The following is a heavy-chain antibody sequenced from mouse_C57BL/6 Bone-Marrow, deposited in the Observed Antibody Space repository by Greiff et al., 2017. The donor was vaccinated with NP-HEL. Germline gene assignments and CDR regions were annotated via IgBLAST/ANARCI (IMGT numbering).Heavy chain of an antibody. J-gene: IGHJ4*01. CDR3: ARSITTVVDAMDY. CDR1: GFTFSDYG. Sequence: EVMLVESGGGLVKPGGSLKLSCAASGFTFSDYGMHWVRQAPEKGLEWVAYISSGSSTIYYADTVKGRFTISRDNAKNTLFLQMTSLTSEDTAMYYCARSITTVVDAMDYWGQGTSVTVS. CDR2: ISSGSSTI. D-gene: IGHD1-1*01. V-gene: IGHV5-17*01.